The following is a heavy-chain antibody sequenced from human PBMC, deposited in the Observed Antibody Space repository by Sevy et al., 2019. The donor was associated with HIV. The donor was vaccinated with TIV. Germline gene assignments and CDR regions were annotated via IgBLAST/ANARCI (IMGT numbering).Heavy chain of an antibody. V-gene: IGHV4-4*02. D-gene: IGHD6-19*01. CDR2: IYHGGST. J-gene: IGHJ6*02. CDR3: ARDVKPGGWYRAGLDV. Sequence: SETLSLTCAVSGGSISSSNWWSWVRQPPGKGLEWIGEIYHGGSTNYNPSLKSRVTISVNKSKNRFSLKLSSVTAADTAVYYCARDVKPGGWYRAGLDVWGQGTTVTVSS. CDR1: GGSISSSNW.